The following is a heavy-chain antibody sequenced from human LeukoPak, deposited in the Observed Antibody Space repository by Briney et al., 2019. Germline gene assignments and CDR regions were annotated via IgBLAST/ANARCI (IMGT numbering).Heavy chain of an antibody. V-gene: IGHV4-4*02. D-gene: IGHD2-2*01. J-gene: IGHJ4*02. Sequence: SETLSLTCAVFGGSISSSNWWSWVRQPPGKGLEWIGEMSHSGSTNYSPSLKSRVTISVDKSENQFSLRLSPVTAADTAVYYCATRTPAPHWGQGTLVTVSS. CDR1: GGSISSSNW. CDR3: ATRTPAPH. CDR2: MSHSGST.